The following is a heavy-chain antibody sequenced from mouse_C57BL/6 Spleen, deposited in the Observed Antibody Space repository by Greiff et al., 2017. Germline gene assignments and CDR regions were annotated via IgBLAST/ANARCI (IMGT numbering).Heavy chain of an antibody. CDR3: ARRGYYGSSFDY. D-gene: IGHD1-1*01. CDR1: GYTFTSYW. Sequence: QVQLQQPGAELVMPGASVQLSCKASGYTFTSYWMHWVKQRPGQGLEWIGEIDPSDSYTNYNQKFKGKSTLTVDKSSSTAYMQLSSLTSEDSAVYYCARRGYYGSSFDYWGQGTTLTVSS. J-gene: IGHJ2*01. V-gene: IGHV1-69*01. CDR2: IDPSDSYT.